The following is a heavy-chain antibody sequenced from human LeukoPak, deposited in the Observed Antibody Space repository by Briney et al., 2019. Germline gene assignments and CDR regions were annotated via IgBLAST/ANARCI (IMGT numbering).Heavy chain of an antibody. CDR1: GFTFSSYA. Sequence: GGSLRLSCAASGFTFSSYAMSWVRQASGKGLEWVGHIRSKADSHATAYAASVQGRFTISRDDSNNTAYLHMNSLKIEDATVYFCSRHLYSSAWYEENWGQGTLVTVSS. J-gene: IGHJ4*02. D-gene: IGHD6-19*01. CDR2: IRSKADSHAT. V-gene: IGHV3-73*01. CDR3: SRHLYSSAWYEEN.